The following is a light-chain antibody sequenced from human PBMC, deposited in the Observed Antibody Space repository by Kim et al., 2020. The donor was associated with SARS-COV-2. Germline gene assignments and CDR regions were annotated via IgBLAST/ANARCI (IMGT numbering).Light chain of an antibody. CDR2: GKN. CDR1: SLRSYY. J-gene: IGLJ2*01. CDR3: NSRDSSGNHVI. V-gene: IGLV3-19*01. Sequence: ALGQTVRITCQGDSLRSYYASWYQQKPGQAPVLVIYGKNNRPSGIPDRFSGSSSGNTASFTITGAQAEDDADYYCNSRDSSGNHVIFGGGTQLTVL.